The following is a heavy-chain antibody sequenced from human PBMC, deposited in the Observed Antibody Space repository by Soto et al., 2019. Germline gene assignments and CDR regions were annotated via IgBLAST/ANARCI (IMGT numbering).Heavy chain of an antibody. Sequence: ASVKVSCKXSGYTFTGYYMHWVRQAPGQGLEWMGWINPNSGGTNYAQKFQGRVTMTRDTSISTAYMELSRLRSGDTAVYYCARGSSSSWYFGVLGYYGMDVWGQGTTVTVSS. J-gene: IGHJ6*02. D-gene: IGHD6-13*01. CDR2: INPNSGGT. V-gene: IGHV1-2*02. CDR1: GYTFTGYY. CDR3: ARGSSSSWYFGVLGYYGMDV.